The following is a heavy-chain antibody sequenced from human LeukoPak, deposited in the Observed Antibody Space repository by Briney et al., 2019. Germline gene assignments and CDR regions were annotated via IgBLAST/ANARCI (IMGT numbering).Heavy chain of an antibody. CDR1: GFTSSSYA. Sequence: GGSLRLSCAASGFTSSSYAMHWVRQAPGKGLEWVAVISYDGSNKYYADSVKGRFTISRDNSNNTLYLQMNSLRAEDTAVFYCARVLGDYGSGSFDSWGQGTLVTVSS. CDR3: ARVLGDYGSGSFDS. D-gene: IGHD3-10*01. CDR2: ISYDGSNK. V-gene: IGHV3-30-3*01. J-gene: IGHJ4*02.